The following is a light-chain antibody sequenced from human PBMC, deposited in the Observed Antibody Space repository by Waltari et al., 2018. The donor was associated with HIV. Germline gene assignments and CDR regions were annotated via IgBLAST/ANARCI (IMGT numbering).Light chain of an antibody. CDR2: EVT. J-gene: IGLJ2*01. V-gene: IGLV2-14*01. CDR1: NSDVGAYHY. CDR3: SSYTITTAIV. Sequence: QSALTQPASVSGSPGQSITISCTGTNSDVGAYHYVSWYQQHPGKAPKLLIYEVTNRPPGISNRFSGSKSGNTASMTISGLQPEDEADYYCSSYTITTAIVFGGGTKLTVL.